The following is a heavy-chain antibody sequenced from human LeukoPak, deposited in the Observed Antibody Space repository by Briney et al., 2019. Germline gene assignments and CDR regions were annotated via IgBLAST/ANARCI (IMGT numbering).Heavy chain of an antibody. CDR2: ISWNSGSI. V-gene: IGHV3-9*01. Sequence: GRSLGLSCAASGFTFDDYAMHWVRQAPGKGLEWVSGISWNSGSIGYADSVKGRFTISRDNAKNSLYLQMNSLRAEDTALYYCAKDLVATITHPYYFDYWGQGTLVTVSS. D-gene: IGHD5-12*01. CDR3: AKDLVATITHPYYFDY. CDR1: GFTFDDYA. J-gene: IGHJ4*02.